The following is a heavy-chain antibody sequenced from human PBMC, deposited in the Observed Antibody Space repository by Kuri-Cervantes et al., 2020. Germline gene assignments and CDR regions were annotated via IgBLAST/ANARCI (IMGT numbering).Heavy chain of an antibody. CDR3: ATRISVADFDY. J-gene: IGHJ4*02. V-gene: IGHV1-8*01. CDR1: GYTFTSYD. CDR2: MNPNRGNT. D-gene: IGHD6-19*01. Sequence: ASVKVSCKASGYTFTSYDINWVRQATGQGLEWMGWMNPNRGNTGYAQKLQGRVTMTRNTSISTAYMELSSLRSEDTAVYYCATRISVADFDYWGQGTLVTVSS.